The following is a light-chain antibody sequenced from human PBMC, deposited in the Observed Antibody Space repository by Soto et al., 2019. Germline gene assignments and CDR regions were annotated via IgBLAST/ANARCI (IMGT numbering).Light chain of an antibody. CDR3: QHYNSYSEA. Sequence: DIQMTQSPSTLSGSVGDRVTITFRASQTISSWLAWYQQKPGKAPKLLSYKASTLKSGVPSRFRGSGSGTEFTLTISSLQPDDFETYYCQHYNSYSEAFGQGTKVDIK. V-gene: IGKV1-5*03. J-gene: IGKJ1*01. CDR2: KAS. CDR1: QTISSW.